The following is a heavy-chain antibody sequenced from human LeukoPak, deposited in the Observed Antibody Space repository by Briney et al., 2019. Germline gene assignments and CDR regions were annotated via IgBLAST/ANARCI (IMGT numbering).Heavy chain of an antibody. D-gene: IGHD1-1*01. CDR3: ATGESYTTSFDY. V-gene: IGHV1-69-2*01. CDR2: VDPEDGET. J-gene: IGHJ4*02. Sequence: ASVKVSCKVSGYTFTDYYMHWVQQAPGKGLEWMGLVDPEDGETIYAEKFQGRVTITADTSTGTAYMELSSLRSEDTAVYYCATGESYTTSFDYWGQGTLVTVSS. CDR1: GYTFTDYY.